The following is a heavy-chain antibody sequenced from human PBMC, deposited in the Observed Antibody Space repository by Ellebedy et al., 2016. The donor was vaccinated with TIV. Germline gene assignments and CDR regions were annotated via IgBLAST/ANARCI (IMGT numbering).Heavy chain of an antibody. CDR3: ARDMAWGNERVNDALDI. V-gene: IGHV3-48*04. CDR1: GFTFTPYA. CDR2: ISGSSFTI. Sequence: GGSLRLSCAASGFTFTPYAMNWVRQAPGKGLEWVSYISGSSFTIYYADSVKGRFTISRDNAKNSLYLQMRRLTAEDTAVYYCARDMAWGNERVNDALDIWGQGTMVTVSP. J-gene: IGHJ3*02. D-gene: IGHD7-27*01.